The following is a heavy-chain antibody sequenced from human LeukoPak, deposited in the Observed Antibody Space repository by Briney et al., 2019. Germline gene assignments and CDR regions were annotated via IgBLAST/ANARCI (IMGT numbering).Heavy chain of an antibody. CDR1: GYTFTGYY. D-gene: IGHD2-15*01. CDR3: ARCKYCSGGSCYFFHRWNGVLSWFDP. V-gene: IGHV1-18*04. J-gene: IGHJ5*02. Sequence: GASVTVSCKASGYTFTGYYMHWVRQAPGQGLEWMGWNSAYNGNTNYAQKLQGRVTMTTDTSTSTAYMELRSLRSDDTAVYYCARCKYCSGGSCYFFHRWNGVLSWFDPWGQGTLVTVSS. CDR2: NSAYNGNT.